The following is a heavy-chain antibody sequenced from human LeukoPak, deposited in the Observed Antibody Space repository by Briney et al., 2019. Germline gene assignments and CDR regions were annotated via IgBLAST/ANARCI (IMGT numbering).Heavy chain of an antibody. CDR2: IYYSGTT. V-gene: IGHV4-59*11. J-gene: IGHJ4*02. Sequence: SETLSLTCSVSGGFISNHYWSWIRQPPGKGPEWIGYIYYSGTTNYNPSLKSRVTISVDTSKNQFSLKLSSVTAADTAVYYCARSILHSGGSCCWYYFDYWGQGTLVTVSS. D-gene: IGHD2-15*01. CDR1: GGFISNHY. CDR3: ARSILHSGGSCCWYYFDY.